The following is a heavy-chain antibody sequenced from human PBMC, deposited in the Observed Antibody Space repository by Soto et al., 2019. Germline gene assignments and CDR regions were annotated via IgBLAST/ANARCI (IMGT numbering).Heavy chain of an antibody. CDR2: IYYSGST. CDR3: ARDRVDTAMLSAFDI. CDR1: GGSISSYY. Sequence: SETLSLTCTVSGGSISSYYWSWIRQPPGKGLEWIGYIYYSGSTNYNPSLKSRVTISVDTSKNQFSLKLSSVTAADTAVYYCARDRVDTAMLSAFDIWGQGTMVTVSS. D-gene: IGHD5-18*01. J-gene: IGHJ3*02. V-gene: IGHV4-59*01.